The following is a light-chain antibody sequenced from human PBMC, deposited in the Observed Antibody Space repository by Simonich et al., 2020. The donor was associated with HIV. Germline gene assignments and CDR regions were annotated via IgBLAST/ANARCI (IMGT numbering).Light chain of an antibody. CDR3: QQCHTHPHT. CDR1: QSVFYTSNNKNY. Sequence: VMTQSPDSLAVSLGERATINCKSSQSVFYTSNNKNYLAWYQQKPGQPPKLLMYWASTRESGVPDRFSGSGSGTDFTLTISSLQAEDVAVYFCQQCHTHPHTFGQGTKVEIK. CDR2: WAS. V-gene: IGKV4-1*01. J-gene: IGKJ2*01.